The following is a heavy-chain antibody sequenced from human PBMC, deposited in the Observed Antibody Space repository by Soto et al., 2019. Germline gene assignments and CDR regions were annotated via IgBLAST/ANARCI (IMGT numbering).Heavy chain of an antibody. Sequence: GASVKVSCKTSGYSFIKNAIHWVRQAPGQRPEWMGWINVGTDKTKYSEKFQGRVTITTDTSASTAYMELTSLGSEDTAVYYGARLEEGVKLDDWGQGTPVTVAS. CDR2: INVGTDKT. CDR1: GYSFIKNA. CDR3: ARLEEGVKLDD. J-gene: IGHJ4*02. V-gene: IGHV1-3*01.